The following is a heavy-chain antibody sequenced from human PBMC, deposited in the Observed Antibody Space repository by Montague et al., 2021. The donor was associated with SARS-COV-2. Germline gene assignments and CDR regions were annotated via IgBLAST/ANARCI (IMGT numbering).Heavy chain of an antibody. CDR2: IYYTGST. Sequence: SETLSLTCTVSGGSISGYYWTWIRQPPGKGLEWLGHIYYTGSTKYNPSLRSRVTISIDTPKNQFSLKLRSVTAADTAVYFSARAQTPCFIANCVNYLDYWGQGAPVTVST. J-gene: IGHJ4*02. V-gene: IGHV4-59*01. CDR3: ARAQTPCFIANCVNYLDY. D-gene: IGHD1-1*01. CDR1: GGSISGYY.